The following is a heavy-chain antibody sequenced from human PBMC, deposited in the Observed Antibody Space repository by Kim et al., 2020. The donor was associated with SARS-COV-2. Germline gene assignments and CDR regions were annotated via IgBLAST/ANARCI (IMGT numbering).Heavy chain of an antibody. Sequence: GGSTFYADSVKGRFTISRDNSKNTLYLQMHNLRGEDTAVYYCARGGTTTMNWGQGTLVTVSS. CDR3: ARGGTTTMN. D-gene: IGHD1-26*01. V-gene: IGHV3-53*01. J-gene: IGHJ4*02. CDR2: GGST.